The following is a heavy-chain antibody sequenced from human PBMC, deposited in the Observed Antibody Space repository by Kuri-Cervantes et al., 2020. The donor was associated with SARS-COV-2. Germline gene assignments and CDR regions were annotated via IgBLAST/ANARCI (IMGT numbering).Heavy chain of an antibody. D-gene: IGHD4-17*01. CDR1: GGSISSSSYY. Sequence: GSLRLSCTVSGGSISSSSYYWGWIRQPPGKGLEWIGSIYYSGSTYYNPPLKSRVTISVDTSKNQFSLKLSSVTAADTAVYYCAGDYGDERGFFDYWGLGTLVTVSS. V-gene: IGHV4-39*01. CDR2: IYYSGST. J-gene: IGHJ4*02. CDR3: AGDYGDERGFFDY.